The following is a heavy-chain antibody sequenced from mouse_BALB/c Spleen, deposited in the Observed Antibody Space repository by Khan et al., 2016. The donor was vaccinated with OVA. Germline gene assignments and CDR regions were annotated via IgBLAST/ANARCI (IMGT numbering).Heavy chain of an antibody. CDR3: ARRTLDY. CDR2: IDPSSGGT. V-gene: IGHV1S135*01. CDR1: GYSFTSYY. J-gene: IGHJ4*01. Sequence: EVQLEESGPELMKPGASVKISCKASGYSFTSYYMHWVKQSHGKSLEWIGYIDPSSGGTTYNQKFKGKATLTVDKSSSTAYMHLSSLTSEDAAVYYCARRTLDYGGQGTSVTVSS.